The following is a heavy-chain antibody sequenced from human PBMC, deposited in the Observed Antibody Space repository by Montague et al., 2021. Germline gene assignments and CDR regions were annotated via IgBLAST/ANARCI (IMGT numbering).Heavy chain of an antibody. CDR2: TSLRGTT. J-gene: IGHJ5*02. Sequence: TLSLTCSVSGGSVSTGGYSWSWIRQRPGPGLEWLGYTSLRGTTYYNPSLSRRLSISLDTSRNHLSLQLTSVTAADTAIYYCAIDASGSYVGWFNPWGQGALVTVSS. V-gene: IGHV4-31*03. D-gene: IGHD3-10*01. CDR3: AIDASGSYVGWFNP. CDR1: GGSVSTGGYS.